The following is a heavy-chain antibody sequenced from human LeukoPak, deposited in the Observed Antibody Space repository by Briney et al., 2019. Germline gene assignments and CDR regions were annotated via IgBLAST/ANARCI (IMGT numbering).Heavy chain of an antibody. CDR1: GFTFDDYA. J-gene: IGHJ2*01. Sequence: PGGSLRLSCAASGFTFDDYAMHWVRQAPGKGLEWVSGISWNSGSIGYADSVKGRFTISRDNAKNSLYLQMNNLRAEDTAVYYCARDRGHYYVTGSYSQNWYFDLWGRGTLVTVSS. D-gene: IGHD3-10*01. V-gene: IGHV3-9*01. CDR2: ISWNSGSI. CDR3: ARDRGHYYVTGSYSQNWYFDL.